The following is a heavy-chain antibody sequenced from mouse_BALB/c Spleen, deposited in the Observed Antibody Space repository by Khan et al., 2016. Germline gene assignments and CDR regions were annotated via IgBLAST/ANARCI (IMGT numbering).Heavy chain of an antibody. J-gene: IGHJ4*01. Sequence: EVQLVESGGGLVRPGGSLKVSCAASGFTFSHYGMSWVRQTPDKRLELVASINSNGGNTYYPDNVKGRFTISRDNATNTLYLQMTSLKSEDTAMYYCAREGIYSGYTMDYGGQGTSVTVSS. CDR3: AREGIYSGYTMDY. CDR1: GFTFSHYG. V-gene: IGHV5-6-3*01. D-gene: IGHD1-1*01. CDR2: INSNGGNT.